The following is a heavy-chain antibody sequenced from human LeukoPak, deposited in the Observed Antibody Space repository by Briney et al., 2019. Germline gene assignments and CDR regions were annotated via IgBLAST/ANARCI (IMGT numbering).Heavy chain of an antibody. CDR3: ARYYYDSSGYLDY. D-gene: IGHD3-22*01. Sequence: GGSLRLSCAASGFTFSSYGMHWVRQAPGKGLEGVAVIRYDGSNKYYADSVKGRFTISRDNTKNTLYLQMNSLRAEDTAVYYCARYYYDSSGYLDYWGQGTLVTVSS. CDR1: GFTFSSYG. V-gene: IGHV3-30*02. CDR2: IRYDGSNK. J-gene: IGHJ4*02.